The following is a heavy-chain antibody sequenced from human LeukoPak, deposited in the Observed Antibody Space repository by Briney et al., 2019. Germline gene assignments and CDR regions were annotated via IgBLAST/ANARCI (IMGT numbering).Heavy chain of an antibody. J-gene: IGHJ4*02. CDR2: IYPGDSDP. Sequence: GASLKISCKGSGYSFTSYLIGWVRQMPGKGLEWMGIIYPGDSDPRYSPSFQGQVTISADTSISTAYLQWSSLKASDTAMYYCARHVPEDYDVWSGYYFGYWGQGTLVTVSS. D-gene: IGHD3-3*01. V-gene: IGHV5-51*01. CDR3: ARHVPEDYDVWSGYYFGY. CDR1: GYSFTSYL.